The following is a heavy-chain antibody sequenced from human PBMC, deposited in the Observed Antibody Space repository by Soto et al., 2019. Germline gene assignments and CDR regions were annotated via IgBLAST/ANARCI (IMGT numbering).Heavy chain of an antibody. CDR2: IYHSGST. CDR3: ASFDWKLAYRGAFDI. D-gene: IGHD3-9*01. CDR1: SGSISSSNW. Sequence: QVQLQESGPGLVKPSGTLSLTCAVSSGSISSSNWWSWVRQPPGKGLEWMGEIYHSGSTNYNPSLKSRVTISVDKSKNQFSLKLSSVTAADTAVYYCASFDWKLAYRGAFDIWCQGTMVTVSS. V-gene: IGHV4-4*02. J-gene: IGHJ3*02.